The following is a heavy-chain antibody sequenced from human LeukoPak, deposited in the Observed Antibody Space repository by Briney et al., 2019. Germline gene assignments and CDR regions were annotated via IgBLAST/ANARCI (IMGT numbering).Heavy chain of an antibody. CDR1: GGSISSYY. CDR2: ISYSGST. Sequence: SETLSLTCTVSGGSISSYYWSWIRQPPGKGLEWIGYISYSGSTNYNPSLKSRVIISVDTSKSQFSLKLSSVTAADTAVYYCARGAARMVEVATIISFEYWGQGTLVTVSS. CDR3: ARGAARMVEVATIISFEY. J-gene: IGHJ4*02. V-gene: IGHV4-59*01. D-gene: IGHD5-24*01.